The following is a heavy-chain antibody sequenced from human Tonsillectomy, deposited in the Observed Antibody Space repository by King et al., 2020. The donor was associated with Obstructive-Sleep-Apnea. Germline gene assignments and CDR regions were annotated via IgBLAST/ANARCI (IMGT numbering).Heavy chain of an antibody. D-gene: IGHD6-19*01. Sequence: EVQLVESGGGLVKPGGSLRLSLAASGSTFSSYSMNWVRQAPGKGREWVSSISSSISYIYYVDSVKGRFTISRDNAKNSLYQQMNSLRAEDTAVYYCARDRSSGGYGMDVWGQGTTVTVSS. J-gene: IGHJ6*02. CDR3: ARDRSSGGYGMDV. CDR1: GSTFSSYS. CDR2: ISSSISYI. V-gene: IGHV3-21*01.